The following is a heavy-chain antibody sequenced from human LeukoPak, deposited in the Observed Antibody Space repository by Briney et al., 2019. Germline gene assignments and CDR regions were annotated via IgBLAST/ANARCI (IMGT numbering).Heavy chain of an antibody. Sequence: SETLSLTCTVSGGSISSGSYYWSWIRQPAGKGLEWIGRIYTSGSTNYNPSLKSRVTISVDTSKNQFSLKLSSVTAADTAVYYCARTLMVRGVIIPSYYFDYWGQGTLVTVSS. D-gene: IGHD3-10*01. CDR3: ARTLMVRGVIIPSYYFDY. V-gene: IGHV4-61*02. CDR1: GGSISSGSYY. CDR2: IYTSGST. J-gene: IGHJ4*02.